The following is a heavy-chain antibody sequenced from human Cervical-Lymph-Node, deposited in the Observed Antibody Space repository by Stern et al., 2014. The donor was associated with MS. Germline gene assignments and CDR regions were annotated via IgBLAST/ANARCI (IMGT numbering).Heavy chain of an antibody. CDR2: INPSGGST. D-gene: IGHD5-18*01. J-gene: IGHJ4*02. CDR1: GYTFTSYY. V-gene: IGHV1-46*01. CDR3: ARDGIQLWLSIAFDY. Sequence: QMQLVQSGAEVKKPGASVKVSCKASGYTFTSYYMHWVRQAPGQGLEWMGIINPSGGSTSYAQKFQGRVTMTRDTSTSTVYMELSSLRSEDTAVYYCARDGIQLWLSIAFDYWGQGTLVTVSS.